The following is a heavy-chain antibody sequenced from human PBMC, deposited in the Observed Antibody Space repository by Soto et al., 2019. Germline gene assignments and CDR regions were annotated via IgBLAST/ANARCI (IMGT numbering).Heavy chain of an antibody. CDR1: GGSISGHY. CDR3: ARTGVDFYFDF. CDR2: VYYSGST. J-gene: IGHJ4*01. Sequence: QVRLQESGPGLVKPSETLSLTCVVSGGSISGHYWSWIRQPPGKGLEWIGYVYYSGSTNYNPSLKSRVTMSVDTPKNQLSLKVSSVTAADTAVYYCARTGVDFYFDFWGHGTLVTVSS. V-gene: IGHV4-59*11. D-gene: IGHD3-10*01.